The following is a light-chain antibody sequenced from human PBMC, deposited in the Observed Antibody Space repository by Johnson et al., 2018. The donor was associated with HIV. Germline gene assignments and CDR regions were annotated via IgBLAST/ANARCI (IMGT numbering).Light chain of an antibody. CDR2: DNN. J-gene: IGLJ1*01. CDR3: GTWDSSLSAFYV. CDR1: SSNIGNNY. V-gene: IGLV1-51*01. Sequence: QSVLTQPPSVSAAPGQKVTISCSGSSSNIGNNYVSWYQQLPGTAPKLLIYDNNKRPSGIPDRFSGSKSGTSATLGITGLQTGDEADYYRGTWDSSLSAFYVVGTGPKVTVL.